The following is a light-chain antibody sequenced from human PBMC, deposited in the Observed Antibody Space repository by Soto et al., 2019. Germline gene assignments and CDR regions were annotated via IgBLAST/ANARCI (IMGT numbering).Light chain of an antibody. J-gene: IGKJ4*01. Sequence: EKVMTQSPAALSVSPGERATLSCRASQSVKSNLAWYQQKAGQAPRLLLYGASTRATGIPARFSGSASGTEFTLTINSLQSEDSAVYYCQQYNDWPLTFGGGTKVEIK. V-gene: IGKV3-15*01. CDR3: QQYNDWPLT. CDR1: QSVKSN. CDR2: GAS.